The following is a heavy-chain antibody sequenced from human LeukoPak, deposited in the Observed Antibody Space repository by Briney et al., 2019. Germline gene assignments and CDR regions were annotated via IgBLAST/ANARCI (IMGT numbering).Heavy chain of an antibody. CDR3: ATALLSVAGTTLQH. Sequence: ASVKVSCKASGYTFTGYYMHWVRQAPGQGLEWMGWINPNSGGTNYAQKFQGWVTMTRDTSISTAYMELSRLRSDDTAVYYCATALLSVAGTTLQHWGQGTLVTVSS. D-gene: IGHD6-19*01. CDR2: INPNSGGT. V-gene: IGHV1-2*04. CDR1: GYTFTGYY. J-gene: IGHJ1*01.